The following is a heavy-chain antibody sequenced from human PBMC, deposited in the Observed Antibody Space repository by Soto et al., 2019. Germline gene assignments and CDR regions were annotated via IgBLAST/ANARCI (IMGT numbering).Heavy chain of an antibody. J-gene: IGHJ5*02. CDR3: ARVKGSGWLNWFDP. V-gene: IGHV1-18*01. Sequence: ASVKVSCTASGYTFNSYGISWVRQAPGQGLEWMGWISAYNGNTNYAQKLQGRVTMTTDTSTSTAYMELRSLRSDDTAVYYCARVKGSGWLNWFDPWGQGTPVTVSS. D-gene: IGHD6-19*01. CDR2: ISAYNGNT. CDR1: GYTFNSYG.